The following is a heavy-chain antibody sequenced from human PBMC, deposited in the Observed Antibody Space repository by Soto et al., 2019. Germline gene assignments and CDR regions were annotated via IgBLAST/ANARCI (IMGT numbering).Heavy chain of an antibody. CDR3: ARGGGHTYYYYPLDA. CDR1: GYTFTGHY. J-gene: IGHJ6*02. D-gene: IGHD3-16*01. Sequence: QVQLVQSGADVKQPGASVKVSCQASGYTFTGHYIHWVRQAPGQRLEWMGYINPKNGGTRFAQKFQGRLTMTIDTTLNRTYVELSRLTSDDTAVYYCARGGGHTYYYYPLDAWGQGTTVIVSS. CDR2: INPKNGGT. V-gene: IGHV1-2*02.